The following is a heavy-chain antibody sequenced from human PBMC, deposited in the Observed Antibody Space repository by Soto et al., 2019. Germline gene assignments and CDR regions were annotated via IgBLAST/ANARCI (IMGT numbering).Heavy chain of an antibody. J-gene: IGHJ4*02. D-gene: IGHD3-22*01. CDR3: ARDYYKYYDSSGYYRSPAY. V-gene: IGHV3-23*01. CDR2: ISGSGGRT. Sequence: PGGSLRLSCAASGFTFSSYAMSWVRQAPGKGLEWVSAISGSGGRTYYADSVKGRFTISRDNSRNTLFLQMNSLRAEDTAVYYCARDYYKYYDSSGYYRSPAYWGQGTLVTVSS. CDR1: GFTFSSYA.